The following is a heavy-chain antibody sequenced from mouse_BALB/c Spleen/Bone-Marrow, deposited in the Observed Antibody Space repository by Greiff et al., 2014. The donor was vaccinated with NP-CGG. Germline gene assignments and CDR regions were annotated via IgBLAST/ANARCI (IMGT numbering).Heavy chain of an antibody. J-gene: IGHJ3*01. D-gene: IGHD2-1*01. Sequence: LQQPGSELVRPGASVGLSCKASGYTFTSHWMHWVKQRPGQGLEWIGNIYPGSGSTNYDEKFKSKATLTVDTSSSTAYMQLSSLTSEDSAVYYCTREDYGNYVFPYWGQGTLVTVSA. CDR3: TREDYGNYVFPY. CDR2: IYPGSGST. V-gene: IGHV1S22*01. CDR1: GYTFTSHW.